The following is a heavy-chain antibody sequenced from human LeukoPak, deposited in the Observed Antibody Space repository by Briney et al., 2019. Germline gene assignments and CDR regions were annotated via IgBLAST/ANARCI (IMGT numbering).Heavy chain of an antibody. CDR1: GFTFSDYY. D-gene: IGHD2-15*01. CDR3: ARDGGGDIVVAFAFDI. V-gene: IGHV3-11*05. J-gene: IGHJ3*02. Sequence: PGGSLRLSCAASGFTFSDYYMSWIRQAPGKGLEWISYISSSSFYTSYADSVKGRFTISRDNAKNSLYLQMNSLRAEDTAVYYCARDGGGDIVVAFAFDIWGQGTMVTVSS. CDR2: ISSSSFYT.